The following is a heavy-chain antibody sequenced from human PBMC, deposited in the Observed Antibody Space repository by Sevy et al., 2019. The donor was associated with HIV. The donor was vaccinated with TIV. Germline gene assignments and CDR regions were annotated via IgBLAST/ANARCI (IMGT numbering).Heavy chain of an antibody. Sequence: GGSLRLSCVASGFTFSNYAMSWVRQAPGKGLEWVSGFSANGGSTKYADSVKGRLTISRDNSKNTLYLQMNSLRAEDTAVYYCAKDRIWELGDAFDIWGQGTMVTVSS. V-gene: IGHV3-23*01. CDR2: FSANGGST. D-gene: IGHD1-26*01. J-gene: IGHJ3*02. CDR3: AKDRIWELGDAFDI. CDR1: GFTFSNYA.